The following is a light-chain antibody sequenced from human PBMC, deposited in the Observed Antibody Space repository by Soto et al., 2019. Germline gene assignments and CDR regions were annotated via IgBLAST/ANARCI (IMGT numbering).Light chain of an antibody. V-gene: IGKV3-20*01. CDR3: QQYGSSLTWT. CDR1: QSVSSSY. J-gene: IGKJ1*01. CDR2: GAS. Sequence: EIELTQSPGTLSLSPGERATLSCRASQSVSSSYLAWYQQKPGQAPRLLIYGASSRATGIPDRFSGSGSGTDFTLTISRLEPEDLAVYYCQQYGSSLTWTFGQGTKVEIK.